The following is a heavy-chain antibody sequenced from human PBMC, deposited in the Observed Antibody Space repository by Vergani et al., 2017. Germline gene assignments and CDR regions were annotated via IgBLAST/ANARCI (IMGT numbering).Heavy chain of an antibody. CDR3: AGDFRHYXFWSGYYTTVVSGWFDP. Sequence: QVQLQESGPGLVKPSQTLSLTCTVSGGSISSGSYYWSWIRQPAGKGLEWIGRIYTSGSTNYNPSLKSRVTIAVDTSKNQFSLKLSSVTAADTAVYYCAGDFRHYXFWSGYYTTVVSGWFDPWGQGTLVTVS. CDR2: IYTSGST. CDR1: GGSISSGSYY. V-gene: IGHV4-61*02. J-gene: IGHJ5*02. D-gene: IGHD3-3*01.